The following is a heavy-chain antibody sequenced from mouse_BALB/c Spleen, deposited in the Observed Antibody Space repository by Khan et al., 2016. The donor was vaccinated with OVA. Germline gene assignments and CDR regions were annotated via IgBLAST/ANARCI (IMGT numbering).Heavy chain of an antibody. Sequence: QIQLVQSGPELKKPGETVKISCKASGYTFTNYGMNWVKQAPGKGLKWMGWINTYSGEPTYADDFKGRSAFSLETSASTAYLQIKNLKNEDTATYYCARSSAYWYFEVWGAGTTVTVSS. CDR2: INTYSGEP. CDR3: ARSSAYWYFEV. CDR1: GYTFTNYG. J-gene: IGHJ1*01. V-gene: IGHV9-3-1*01.